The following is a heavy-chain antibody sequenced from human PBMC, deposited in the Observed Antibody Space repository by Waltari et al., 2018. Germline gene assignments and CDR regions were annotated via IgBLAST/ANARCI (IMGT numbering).Heavy chain of an antibody. Sequence: ELQLVESGGGLIQPGGSLRLSCASSGFTVSSNYRSWVRQAPGKGLEWVSVSYSGGSTYYADSVKGRFTISRDNSKNTLYLQMNSLRAEDTAVYYCARAKAGFDYWGQGTLVTVSS. CDR1: GFTVSSNY. V-gene: IGHV3-53*01. CDR2: SYSGGST. J-gene: IGHJ4*02. CDR3: ARAKAGFDY.